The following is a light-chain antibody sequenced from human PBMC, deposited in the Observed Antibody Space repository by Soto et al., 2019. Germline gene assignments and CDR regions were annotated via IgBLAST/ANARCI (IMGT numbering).Light chain of an antibody. J-gene: IGKJ1*01. Sequence: EIVLTQSPGTLSLSPGERATLSCRASQSGSSSYLAWYQQKPGQAPRLLIYGASSSATGIPDRFSGSGSGTDFTLTISRQEPEDFAVYYCHQYGSSPQTFGQGTKMEIK. CDR1: QSGSSSY. CDR3: HQYGSSPQT. V-gene: IGKV3-20*01. CDR2: GAS.